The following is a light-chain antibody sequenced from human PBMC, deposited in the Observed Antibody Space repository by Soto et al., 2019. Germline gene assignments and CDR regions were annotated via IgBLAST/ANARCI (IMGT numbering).Light chain of an antibody. Sequence: DIQMTQSPFSLSASVGDRVTLTCRASQSISNYLNCLQQKPGKAPKLLIYAASTLESGVPSRFSGTESESGTDFTLTIINLQPEDFATYFCLKSYSFPCTFGPGTRVDIK. J-gene: IGKJ3*01. CDR3: LKSYSFPCT. V-gene: IGKV1-39*01. CDR2: AAS. CDR1: QSISNY.